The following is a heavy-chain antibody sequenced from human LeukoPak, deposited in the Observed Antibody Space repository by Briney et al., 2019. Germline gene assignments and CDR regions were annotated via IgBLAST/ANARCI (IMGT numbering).Heavy chain of an antibody. V-gene: IGHV3-23*01. CDR2: ISVSGGST. Sequence: GGALRLSCAASGFTFSSYAMSWVRQAPGKGLEWVSAISVSGGSTYYADSVKGRFTISRDNSKNTLYLQMNSLRAEDTAVYYCAKDRSVVDIVVVPAAFNWFDPWGQGTLVTVSS. CDR1: GFTFSSYA. J-gene: IGHJ5*02. CDR3: AKDRSVVDIVVVPAAFNWFDP. D-gene: IGHD2-2*01.